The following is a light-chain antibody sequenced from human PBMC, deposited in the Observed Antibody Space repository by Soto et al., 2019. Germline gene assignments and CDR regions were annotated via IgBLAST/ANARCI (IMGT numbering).Light chain of an antibody. J-gene: IGLJ2*01. CDR1: SSNIKTNG. CDR3: STWDDSLNGLI. Sequence: QSVLAQPPSASGTPGQTVTISCSGGSSNIKTNGVSWYQQVPGAAPKLLIYSNSHRPSGAPDRFSGSKSGTSASLAISGLQSEDEANYHCSTWDDSLNGLIFGGGTKLTVL. CDR2: SNS. V-gene: IGLV1-44*01.